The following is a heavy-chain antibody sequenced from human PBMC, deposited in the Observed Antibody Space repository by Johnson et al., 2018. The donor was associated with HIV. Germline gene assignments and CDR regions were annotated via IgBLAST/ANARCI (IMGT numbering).Heavy chain of an antibody. CDR3: ARDQRHIAAAGPPDAFDI. J-gene: IGHJ3*02. D-gene: IGHD6-13*01. CDR2: IWYDGSNK. V-gene: IGHV3-33*01. Sequence: QVQLVESGGGLVQRGGSLRLSCAASGFTFSSYGMHWVRQAPGKGLEWVAVIWYDGSNKYYADSVKGRFHVPRDNYKNTLYLQMNSLRAEDTAVYYCARDQRHIAAAGPPDAFDIWGQGTMVTVSS. CDR1: GFTFSSYG.